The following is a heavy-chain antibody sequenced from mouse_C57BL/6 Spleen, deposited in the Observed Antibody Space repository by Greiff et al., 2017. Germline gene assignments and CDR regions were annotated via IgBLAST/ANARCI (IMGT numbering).Heavy chain of an antibody. D-gene: IGHD3-3*01. J-gene: IGHJ4*01. Sequence: EVMLVESGGGLVQPGGSLKLSCAASGFTFSSYAMSWVRQTPEKRLEWVATISDGGSYTYYPDNVKGRFTISRDNAKNNLYLQMSHLKSEDTAMYYCARDLGTDAMDYWGQGASVTVSS. CDR2: ISDGGSYT. CDR1: GFTFSSYA. CDR3: ARDLGTDAMDY. V-gene: IGHV5-4*01.